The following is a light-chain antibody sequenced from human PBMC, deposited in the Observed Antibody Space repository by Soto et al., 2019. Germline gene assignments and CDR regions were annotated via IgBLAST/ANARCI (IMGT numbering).Light chain of an antibody. Sequence: EIVLTQSPGTLSLSPGERATLSCRASQSVSSSYLAWYQQKPGQAPRLLIYGASSRATGIPDRFSGSGSGKVFPLTISRLEPEVFAVYYCQQYGSPPGIFGQGTRLEIK. CDR1: QSVSSSY. CDR3: QQYGSPPGI. J-gene: IGKJ5*01. CDR2: GAS. V-gene: IGKV3-20*01.